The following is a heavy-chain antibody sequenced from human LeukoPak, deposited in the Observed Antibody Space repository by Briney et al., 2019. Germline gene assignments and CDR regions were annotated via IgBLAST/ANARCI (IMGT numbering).Heavy chain of an antibody. J-gene: IGHJ4*02. CDR1: GLTFSSYA. Sequence: GGSLRLSCAASGLTFSSYAMSWVRQAPGKGLEWVSAISGSGGSTYYADSVKGRFTISRDNSKNTMYLQMNSLRAEDTAVYYCAKDMGYCTNGVCYGYFDYWGQGTLVTVSS. CDR3: AKDMGYCTNGVCYGYFDY. V-gene: IGHV3-23*01. D-gene: IGHD2-8*01. CDR2: ISGSGGST.